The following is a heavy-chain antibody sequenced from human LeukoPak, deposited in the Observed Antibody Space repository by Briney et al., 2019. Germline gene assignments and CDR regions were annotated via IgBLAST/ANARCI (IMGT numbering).Heavy chain of an antibody. Sequence: SETLSLTCTVSGDSISAYYWSWIRQPPGKGLEWIGYIYYNGNSIYNPSLKSRVSISTDTSKNQVFLQLRSLTAADTAMYYCARDSIAVAGNYYYYYMDVWGKGTTVTISS. J-gene: IGHJ6*03. D-gene: IGHD6-19*01. CDR3: ARDSIAVAGNYYYYYMDV. CDR1: GDSISAYY. CDR2: IYYNGNS. V-gene: IGHV4-59*01.